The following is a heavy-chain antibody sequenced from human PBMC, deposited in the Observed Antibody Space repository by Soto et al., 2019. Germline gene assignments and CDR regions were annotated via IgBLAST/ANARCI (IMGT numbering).Heavy chain of an antibody. J-gene: IGHJ6*02. CDR1: GGSISSDY. D-gene: IGHD4-4*01. Sequence: PSDTLSLTCTVSGGSISSDYWSWIRQPPGKGLEWIGYIYYSGSTNYNPSLKSRVTISVDTSKNQFSLKLSSVTAADTAVYYCARDGYTVTPNYYYGRDVWGQGTTVTVS. CDR2: IYYSGST. CDR3: ARDGYTVTPNYYYGRDV. V-gene: IGHV4-59*01.